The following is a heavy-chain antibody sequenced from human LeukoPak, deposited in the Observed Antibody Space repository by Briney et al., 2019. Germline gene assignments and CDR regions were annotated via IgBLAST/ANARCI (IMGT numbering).Heavy chain of an antibody. Sequence: GGSLRLSCAASGFTFSTYWMHWVRQAPGKGLVWVSRINNDGSDTSYVDSVKGRFTISRDNAKTTLYLQMNSLRAEDTAVYYCARKMKTGDRVGTFDIWGQGTMVTVSS. CDR2: INNDGSDT. J-gene: IGHJ3*02. CDR1: GFTFSTYW. V-gene: IGHV3-74*01. D-gene: IGHD1-1*01. CDR3: ARKMKTGDRVGTFDI.